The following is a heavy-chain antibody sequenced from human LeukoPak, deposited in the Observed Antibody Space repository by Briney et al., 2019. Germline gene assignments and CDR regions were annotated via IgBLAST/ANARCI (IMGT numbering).Heavy chain of an antibody. J-gene: IGHJ6*02. CDR3: ARVVYYGVDV. V-gene: IGHV4-59*01. Sequence: SETLSLTCTVSGGSMSSYYWSWIRQPPGKGLEWIGYIYYSGSTNYNPSLKSRVTISVDTSKNQFSLNLSSVTTADTAVYYCARVVYYGVDVWGQGTTVTASS. CDR1: GGSMSSYY. CDR2: IYYSGST.